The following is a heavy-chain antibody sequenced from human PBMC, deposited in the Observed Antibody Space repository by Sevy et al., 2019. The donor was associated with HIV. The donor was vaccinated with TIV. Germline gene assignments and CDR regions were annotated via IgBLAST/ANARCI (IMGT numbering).Heavy chain of an antibody. J-gene: IGHJ3*02. Sequence: SETLSLTCAVYGGSFSGYYWSWIRQPPGKGLEWIGEINHSGGTNYNPSLKSRVTISVDTSKNQFSLKLSSVTAAETAVYYCARHCSGTSCSHAFDIWGQGTMVTVSS. CDR3: ARHCSGTSCSHAFDI. V-gene: IGHV4-34*01. D-gene: IGHD2-2*01. CDR2: INHSGGT. CDR1: GGSFSGYY.